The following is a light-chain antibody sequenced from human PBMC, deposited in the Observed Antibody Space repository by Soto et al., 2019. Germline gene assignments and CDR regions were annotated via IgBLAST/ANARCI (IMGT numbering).Light chain of an antibody. CDR1: SSDVGSYNL. Sequence: QSVLTQPASVSGSPGQSITISCTGTSSDVGSYNLVSWYQQHPGKAPKLMIYEVSRRPSGVSNRFSGSKSGNTASLTISGLQAEDEADYYCCSYAGSNTWVFGGGTKLTVL. J-gene: IGLJ3*02. V-gene: IGLV2-23*02. CDR2: EVS. CDR3: CSYAGSNTWV.